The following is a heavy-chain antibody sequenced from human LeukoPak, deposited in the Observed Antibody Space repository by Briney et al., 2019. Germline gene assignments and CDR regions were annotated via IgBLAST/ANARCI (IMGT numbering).Heavy chain of an antibody. V-gene: IGHV3-21*04. J-gene: IGHJ4*02. CDR3: AKQRSGFFDY. CDR1: GFSFSRYS. CDR2: ITGRSSYI. D-gene: IGHD6-19*01. Sequence: GGSLRLSCATAGFSFSRYSLIWVRQAPGKGLEWVASITGRSSYIYYSDSVKGRFTISRDNAKNTLYLQMNSLRAEDTAVYYCAKQRSGFFDYWGQGTLVTVSS.